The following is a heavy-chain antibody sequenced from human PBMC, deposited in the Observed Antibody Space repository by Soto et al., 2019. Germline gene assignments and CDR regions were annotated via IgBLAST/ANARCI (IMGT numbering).Heavy chain of an antibody. D-gene: IGHD2-2*01. V-gene: IGHV3-33*01. CDR1: GFTFSSYG. J-gene: IGHJ4*02. CDR3: ARSDRRCSPNCVEVADY. Sequence: QVQLVESGGGVVQPGRSLRLSCAASGFTFSSYGMHWVHQAPGKGLEWVAVIWYDGRNKYYADSVKGRFTISRDNSKNTLYLQMNSLRAEDTAVYYCARSDRRCSPNCVEVADYWGQGTLVTVSS. CDR2: IWYDGRNK.